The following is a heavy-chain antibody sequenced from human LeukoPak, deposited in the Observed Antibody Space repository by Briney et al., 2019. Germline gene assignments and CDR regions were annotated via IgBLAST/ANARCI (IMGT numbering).Heavy chain of an antibody. D-gene: IGHD2-2*01. Sequence: GASVKVSCKASGYTFTGYYMHWVRQAPGQGLEWMGWISAYNGNTNYAQKLQGRVTMTTDTSTSTAYMELRSLRSDDTAVYYCARVNPVVVPAAYWFDPWGQGTLVTVSP. CDR3: ARVNPVVVPAAYWFDP. J-gene: IGHJ5*02. V-gene: IGHV1-18*04. CDR2: ISAYNGNT. CDR1: GYTFTGYY.